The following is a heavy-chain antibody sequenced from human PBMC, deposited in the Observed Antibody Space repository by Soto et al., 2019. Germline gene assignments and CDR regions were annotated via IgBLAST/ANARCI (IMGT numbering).Heavy chain of an antibody. CDR2: ISGYNGNP. V-gene: IGHV1-18*03. CDR1: GYTFTRFG. Sequence: QVQLVQSGAEVKKPGASVKVSCKASGYTFTRFGINWVRQAPGQGLEWMGWISGYNGNPNTAENFQGIIGMQTVTSAYMAYVVLRGLTSDDLAVYYCVRVFEAGGQLIGACDYWCQGTLVTVSS. CDR3: VRVFEAGGQLIGACDY. D-gene: IGHD6-13*01. J-gene: IGHJ4*02.